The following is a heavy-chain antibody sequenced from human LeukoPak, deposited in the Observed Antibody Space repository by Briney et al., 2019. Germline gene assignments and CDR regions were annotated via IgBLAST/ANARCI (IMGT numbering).Heavy chain of an antibody. Sequence: ASVKVSCKASGYTFTGYYMHWARQAPGQGLEWMGWINPNSGGTNYAQKFQGWVTMTRDTSISTAYMELSRLRSDDTAVYYCARYGFGELSSYGMDVWGKGTTVTVPS. CDR2: INPNSGGT. J-gene: IGHJ6*04. CDR3: ARYGFGELSSYGMDV. CDR1: GYTFTGYY. V-gene: IGHV1-2*04. D-gene: IGHD3-10*01.